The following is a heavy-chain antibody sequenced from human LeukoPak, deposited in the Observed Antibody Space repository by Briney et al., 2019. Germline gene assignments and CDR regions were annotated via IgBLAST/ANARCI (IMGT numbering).Heavy chain of an antibody. D-gene: IGHD2-15*01. J-gene: IGHJ5*02. CDR2: ISYDEITK. V-gene: IGHV3-30*18. Sequence: GGSLRLSCVASGFTFNSYGMHWVRQAPGKGLEWVAVISYDEITKQYIDSVKGRFTISRDNSKNTVYLEMNSLRAEDTAVYYCANLGYCSGGSCFDHWGQGTLVTVSS. CDR1: GFTFNSYG. CDR3: ANLGYCSGGSCFDH.